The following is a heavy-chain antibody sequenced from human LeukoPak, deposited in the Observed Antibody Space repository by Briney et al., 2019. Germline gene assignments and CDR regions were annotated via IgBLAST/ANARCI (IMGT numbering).Heavy chain of an antibody. D-gene: IGHD2-8*02. Sequence: GGSLRLSCAASGFTFSSCAMHWVRQAPGEGLEWVAVISYDGSNKYYADSVKGRFTISRDNSKNTLYLQMNSLRAEDTAVYYCARDTEIGMDVWGKGTTVTVSS. CDR2: ISYDGSNK. CDR1: GFTFSSCA. J-gene: IGHJ6*04. CDR3: ARDTEIGMDV. V-gene: IGHV3-30*01.